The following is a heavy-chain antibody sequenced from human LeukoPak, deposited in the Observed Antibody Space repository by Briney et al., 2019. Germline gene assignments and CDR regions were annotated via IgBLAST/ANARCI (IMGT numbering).Heavy chain of an antibody. Sequence: SETLSLTCTVSGGSISSYYCSWIRQPAGKGLEWIGRIYTSGSTNYNPSLKSRVTMSVDPSKNQFSLKLSSVTAADTAVYYCARAPWRYYCDSSGYYSQRGAFDIWGQGTMVTVSS. J-gene: IGHJ3*02. V-gene: IGHV4-4*07. CDR2: IYTSGST. CDR1: GGSISSYY. CDR3: ARAPWRYYCDSSGYYSQRGAFDI. D-gene: IGHD3-22*01.